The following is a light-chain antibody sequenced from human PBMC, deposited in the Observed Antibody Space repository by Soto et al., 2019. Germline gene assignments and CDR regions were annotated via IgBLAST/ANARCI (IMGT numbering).Light chain of an antibody. J-gene: IGKJ5*01. V-gene: IGKV3-20*01. CDR3: QQYSSSRSIT. CDR1: QSVSSY. CDR2: GAS. Sequence: IVLTPSPGPPSLSSGERATLSCRASQSVSSYLAWYQQKPGQAARLLIYGASSRATGIPDRFSGSGSGTDFTLTISRLEPEDFAVYYCQQYSSSRSITFGQGTRLQIK.